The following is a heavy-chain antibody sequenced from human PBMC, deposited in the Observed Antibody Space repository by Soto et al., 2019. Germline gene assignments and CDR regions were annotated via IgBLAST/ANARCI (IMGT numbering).Heavy chain of an antibody. V-gene: IGHV4-38-2*01. J-gene: IGHJ4*02. Sequence: SETLSLTCVVSGFGVRSTYFWGWIRQPPGRGLEWIGSVHHDGNAYYPPSVLGRVTISVDTANNQVSLSLRSVTAEDTATYYCGRIIGPTSVDSWGQGILVTVSS. CDR3: GRIIGPTSVDS. CDR1: GFGVRSTYF. CDR2: VHHDGNA. D-gene: IGHD1-26*01.